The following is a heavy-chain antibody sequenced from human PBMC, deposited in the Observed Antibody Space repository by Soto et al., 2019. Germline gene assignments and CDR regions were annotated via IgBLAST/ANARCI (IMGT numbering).Heavy chain of an antibody. CDR1: GGSFRGYY. Sequence: QVQLQQWGAGPLRPLETLSLTCGVSGGSFRGYYWAWIRQSPGKGLEWIGEINDRGSINYNPSLKSRVSISVDTSKNHYSLNLRSVTAADTAVYYCARESHDILTGPPWVWYFDLWGRCTLVTVSS. CDR2: INDRGSI. J-gene: IGHJ2*01. D-gene: IGHD3-9*01. V-gene: IGHV4-34*01. CDR3: ARESHDILTGPPWVWYFDL.